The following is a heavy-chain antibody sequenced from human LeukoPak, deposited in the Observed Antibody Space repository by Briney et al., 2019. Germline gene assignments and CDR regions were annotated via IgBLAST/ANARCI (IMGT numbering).Heavy chain of an antibody. J-gene: IGHJ3*01. Sequence: ASVKVSCKTSGYRFNVYDILWVRQAPGHGLDYVGWISTYTGRANYAQKFQGRVSMITDTSTSTAYLELTNLTYSDTGLYYCARADGTNSGTNAFDVWGLGTMVTVAS. CDR1: GYRFNVYD. D-gene: IGHD4-23*01. CDR2: ISTYTGRA. CDR3: ARADGTNSGTNAFDV. V-gene: IGHV1-18*01.